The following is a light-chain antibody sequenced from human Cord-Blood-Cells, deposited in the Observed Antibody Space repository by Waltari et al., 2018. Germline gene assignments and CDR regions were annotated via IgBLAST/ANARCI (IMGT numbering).Light chain of an antibody. CDR1: HSVSSSY. CDR2: GAS. Sequence: DIVLTPSPGTLSLSLGERATLSCRASHSVSSSYLAWYQQKPGQAPRLRIYGASSMATGIPDRFSGSGSGTEFTLTISRLEPEDFAVYYCQQYGSSPPTFGQGTKGEIK. J-gene: IGKJ1*01. V-gene: IGKV3-20*01. CDR3: QQYGSSPPT.